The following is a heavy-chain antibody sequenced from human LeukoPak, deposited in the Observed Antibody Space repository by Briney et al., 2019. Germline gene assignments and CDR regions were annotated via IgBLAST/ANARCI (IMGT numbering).Heavy chain of an antibody. CDR2: ISSIGNTI. D-gene: IGHD6-13*01. J-gene: IGHJ6*03. Sequence: GGSLRLSCVASGFTFSDCYMNWIRQAPGKGLEWVSYISSIGNTINYADSVKGRFTISRDNAKNSLSLQMNSLRAEDTAVYYCARNPPDRYSSSWNYMDVWGKGTTVTVSS. V-gene: IGHV3-11*01. CDR1: GFTFSDCY. CDR3: ARNPPDRYSSSWNYMDV.